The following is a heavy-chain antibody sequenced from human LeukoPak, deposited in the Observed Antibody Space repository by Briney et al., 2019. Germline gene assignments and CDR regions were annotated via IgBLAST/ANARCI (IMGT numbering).Heavy chain of an antibody. J-gene: IGHJ5*02. CDR1: GGSISSGGYS. Sequence: SETLSLTCAVSGGSISSGGYSWSWIRQPPGKGLEWIGYIYHSGSTYYNPSLKSRVTISVDRSKNQFSLKLSSVTAADTAVYYCARADSSSPNWFDPWGQGTLVTVSS. CDR2: IYHSGST. CDR3: ARADSSSPNWFDP. D-gene: IGHD3-22*01. V-gene: IGHV4-30-2*01.